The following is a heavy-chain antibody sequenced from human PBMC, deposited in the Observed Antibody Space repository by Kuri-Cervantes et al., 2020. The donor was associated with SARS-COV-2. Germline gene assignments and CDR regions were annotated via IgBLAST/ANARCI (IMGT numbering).Heavy chain of an antibody. D-gene: IGHD5-18*01. CDR3: ATSRDTAMGQYYYYYYMDV. Sequence: SVKVSCKASGGTFSSYTISWVRQAPGQGLEWMGGIIPIFGTANYAQKFQGRVTMTEDTSTDTAYMELSSLRSEDTAVYYCATSRDTAMGQYYYYYYMDVWGKGTTVTVSS. CDR1: GGTFSSYT. V-gene: IGHV1-69*06. J-gene: IGHJ6*03. CDR2: IIPIFGTA.